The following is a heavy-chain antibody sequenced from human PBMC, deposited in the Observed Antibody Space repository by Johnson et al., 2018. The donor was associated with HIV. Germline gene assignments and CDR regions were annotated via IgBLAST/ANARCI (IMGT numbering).Heavy chain of an antibody. Sequence: VQLMESGGGLVQPGGSLKLSCAASGFTFSGSAMHWVRQASGKGLEWVGRIRSKANSYATAYAASVKGRFTISRDDSKNTAYLQMNSLKTEDTAVYYCTSMTTGKTPPVGAFDIWGQGTMVTVSS. CDR3: TSMTTGKTPPVGAFDI. J-gene: IGHJ3*02. CDR1: GFTFSGSA. V-gene: IGHV3-73*01. CDR2: IRSKANSYAT. D-gene: IGHD4-11*01.